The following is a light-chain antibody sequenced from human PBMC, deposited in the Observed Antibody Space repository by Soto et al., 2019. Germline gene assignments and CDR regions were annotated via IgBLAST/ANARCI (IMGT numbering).Light chain of an antibody. Sequence: EIVLTHSPATLSVSPCERVALSFSASQSVDINLAWYQQKPGQAPRLLIYGASTRATDIPARFSGSGSGTEFTLTISSLQSEDFAVYYCQQYNNWPPITFGGGTKVDIK. J-gene: IGKJ4*01. CDR3: QQYNNWPPIT. CDR1: QSVDIN. CDR2: GAS. V-gene: IGKV3-15*01.